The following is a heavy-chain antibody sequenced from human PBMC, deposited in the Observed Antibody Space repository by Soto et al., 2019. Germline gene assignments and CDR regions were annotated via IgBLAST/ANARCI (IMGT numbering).Heavy chain of an antibody. V-gene: IGHV3-30*18. Sequence: PVGSLRLSCVASGFTFSSYGMHWVRQAPGKGLEWVAVISYDGSNKYYADSVKGRFTISRDNSKNTLYLQMNSLRAEDTAVYYCAKGSGDSSGWLDYWGQGTLVTVSS. CDR1: GFTFSSYG. J-gene: IGHJ4*02. CDR3: AKGSGDSSGWLDY. D-gene: IGHD6-19*01. CDR2: ISYDGSNK.